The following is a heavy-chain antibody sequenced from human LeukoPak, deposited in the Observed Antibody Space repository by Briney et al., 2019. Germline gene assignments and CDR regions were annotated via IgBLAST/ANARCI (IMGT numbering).Heavy chain of an antibody. V-gene: IGHV1-8*01. CDR3: ARVGYSKYGLGYYYYMDV. D-gene: IGHD4-11*01. Sequence: ASVKVSCKASGYTFTSYDINWVRQATGQGLEWMGWMNPNSGNTGYAQKFQGRVTMTRNTSISTAYMELSSLRSEDTAVYYCARVGYSKYGLGYYYYMDVWGKGTTVTVSS. CDR1: GYTFTSYD. CDR2: MNPNSGNT. J-gene: IGHJ6*03.